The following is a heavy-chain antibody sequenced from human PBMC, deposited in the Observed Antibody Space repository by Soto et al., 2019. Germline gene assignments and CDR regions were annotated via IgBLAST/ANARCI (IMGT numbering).Heavy chain of an antibody. Sequence: SETLSLTCAVYGGCFSGYYWSWIRQPPGKGLEWIGEIYYSGSTNYNPSLKSRVTISVDTSKNQFSLKLSSVTAADTAVYYCARYKSNDYYGRDVWGQGTTVTVSS. CDR1: GGCFSGYY. V-gene: IGHV4-34*10. CDR2: IYYSGST. J-gene: IGHJ6*02. CDR3: ARYKSNDYYGRDV.